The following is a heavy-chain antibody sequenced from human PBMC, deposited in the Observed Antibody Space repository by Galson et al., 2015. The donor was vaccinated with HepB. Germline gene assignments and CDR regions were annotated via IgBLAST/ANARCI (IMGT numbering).Heavy chain of an antibody. CDR3: AREVVPAENWFDP. CDR1: GYTFTGYY. D-gene: IGHD2-2*01. Sequence: SVKVSCKASGYTFTGYYMHWVRQAPGQGLEWMGWINPNSGGTNYAQKFQGWVTMTRDTSISTAYMELSRLRSDDTAVYYCAREVVPAENWFDPWGQGTLVTVSS. CDR2: INPNSGGT. J-gene: IGHJ5*02. V-gene: IGHV1-2*04.